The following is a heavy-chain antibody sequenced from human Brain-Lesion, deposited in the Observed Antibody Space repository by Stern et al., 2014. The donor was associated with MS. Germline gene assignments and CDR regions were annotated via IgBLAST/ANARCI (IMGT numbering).Heavy chain of an antibody. CDR1: GFRFSNYW. CDR3: ARGVDP. CDR2: IKSDGREK. J-gene: IGHJ5*02. Sequence: VQLVQSGGGLVQPGGSLRLSCAASGFRFSNYWMSWVRQAPGKGTEWVANIKSDGREKLYVDSVKGRFTISRDNAKNSLYLQMNSLRAEDTAVYYCARGVDPWGQGTLVTVSS. V-gene: IGHV3-7*01.